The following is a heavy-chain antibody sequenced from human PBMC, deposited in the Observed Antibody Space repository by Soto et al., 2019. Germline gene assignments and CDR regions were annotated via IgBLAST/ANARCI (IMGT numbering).Heavy chain of an antibody. Sequence: VQLLESGGGVVQPGGSLRLSCAASGFTFMNYAMTWSRQTPGMSPEGLEWVSTISGGGITYYADSVKGRFTISRDDSKNTLYLHMNSLRSEDTAVYYCATDMDVWGQGTTVTVSS. V-gene: IGHV3-23*01. CDR1: GFTFMNYA. J-gene: IGHJ6*02. CDR2: ISGGGIT. CDR3: ATDMDV.